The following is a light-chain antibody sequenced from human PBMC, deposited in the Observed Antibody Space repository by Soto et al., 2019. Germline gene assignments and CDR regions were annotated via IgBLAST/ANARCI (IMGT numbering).Light chain of an antibody. Sequence: DIVMTQSPDSLAVSLGERATINCKSSQSVLFSTNNKNYLAWYQQKAGQPPKLLFYWASTRESGVPDRFSGSGSGTDFTLTISSLQAEDVAVYYCQHYYTTPQTFDQGTKVEIK. CDR1: QSVLFSTNNKNY. J-gene: IGKJ1*01. V-gene: IGKV4-1*01. CDR3: QHYYTTPQT. CDR2: WAS.